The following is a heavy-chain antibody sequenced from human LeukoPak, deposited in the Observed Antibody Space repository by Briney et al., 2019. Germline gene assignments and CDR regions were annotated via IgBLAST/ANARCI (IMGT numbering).Heavy chain of an antibody. Sequence: GGSLRLSCAASGFTFSSYSMNWVRQAPGKGLEWVSSISSSSSYIYYADSVKGRFTISRDNAKNSLYLQMNSLRAEDTAVYYCARDGSPPPNYYYYMDVWGKGTTVTISS. V-gene: IGHV3-21*01. CDR3: ARDGSPPPNYYYYMDV. CDR1: GFTFSSYS. CDR2: ISSSSSYI. J-gene: IGHJ6*03.